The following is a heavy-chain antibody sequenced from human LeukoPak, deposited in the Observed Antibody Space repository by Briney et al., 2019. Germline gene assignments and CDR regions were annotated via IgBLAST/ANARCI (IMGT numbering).Heavy chain of an antibody. Sequence: GGSLRLSCAASGFTFSSYWMSWVRQAPGKGLEWVANIKQDGSEIYYVDSVKGRFTISRDNAKNSLYLQMNSLRAEDTAVYYCAREHGGGDYYYYGMDVWGQGTTVTVSS. V-gene: IGHV3-7*03. CDR3: AREHGGGDYYYYGMDV. J-gene: IGHJ6*02. CDR2: IKQDGSEI. D-gene: IGHD4-23*01. CDR1: GFTFSSYW.